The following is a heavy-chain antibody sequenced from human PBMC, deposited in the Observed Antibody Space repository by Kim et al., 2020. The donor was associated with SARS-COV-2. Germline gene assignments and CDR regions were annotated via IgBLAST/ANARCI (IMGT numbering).Heavy chain of an antibody. J-gene: IGHJ1*01. V-gene: IGHV4-34*01. D-gene: IGHD6-13*01. CDR2: INHSGST. CDR1: GGSFSGYY. Sequence: SETLSLTCAVYGGSFSGYYWSWIRQPPGKGLEWIGEINHSGSTNYNPSLKSRVTISVDTSKNQFSLKLSSVTAADTAVYYCASEGIAAAGTEIFQHWGQGTLVTVSS. CDR3: ASEGIAAAGTEIFQH.